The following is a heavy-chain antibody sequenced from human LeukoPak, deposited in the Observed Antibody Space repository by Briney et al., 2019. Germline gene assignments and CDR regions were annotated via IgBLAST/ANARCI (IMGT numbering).Heavy chain of an antibody. Sequence: GASVKVSCKASGYTFTGYYMHWVRQAPGQGLEWMGWINAGNGNTKYSQKFQGRVTITRDTSASTAYMELSSLKSEDTAVYYCARDLVQAAGLHLINLYYGMDVWGQGTTVTVSS. CDR1: GYTFTGYY. J-gene: IGHJ6*02. CDR2: INAGNGNT. CDR3: ARDLVQAAGLHLINLYYGMDV. V-gene: IGHV1-3*01. D-gene: IGHD6-13*01.